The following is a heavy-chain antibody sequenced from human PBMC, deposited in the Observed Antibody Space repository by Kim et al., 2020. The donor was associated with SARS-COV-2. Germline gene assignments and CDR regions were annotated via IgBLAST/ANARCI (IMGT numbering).Heavy chain of an antibody. CDR3: AREQVIFGRDRGLVY. CDR1: GFTFSSYG. V-gene: IGHV3-33*01. D-gene: IGHD3-3*01. CDR2: IWYDGSNK. Sequence: GGSLRLSCAASGFTFSSYGMHWVRQAPGKGLEWVAVIWYDGSNKYYADSVKGRFTISRDNSKNTLYLQMNSLRAEDTAVYYCAREQVIFGRDRGLVYWGQGTLVTVSS. J-gene: IGHJ4*02.